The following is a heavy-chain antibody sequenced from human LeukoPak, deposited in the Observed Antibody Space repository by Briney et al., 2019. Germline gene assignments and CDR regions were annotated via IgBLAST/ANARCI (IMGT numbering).Heavy chain of an antibody. J-gene: IGHJ3*02. D-gene: IGHD6-13*01. V-gene: IGHV4-34*03. CDR2: INHSGST. CDR3: TYSSSWDAFDI. Sequence: SETLSLTCAVYGGSFSGYYWSWIRQPPGKGLEWIGEINHSGSTNYNPSLKSRVTISVDTSKNQFSLKLSSVTAADTAAYYCTYSSSWDAFDIWGQGTMVTVSS. CDR1: GGSFSGYY.